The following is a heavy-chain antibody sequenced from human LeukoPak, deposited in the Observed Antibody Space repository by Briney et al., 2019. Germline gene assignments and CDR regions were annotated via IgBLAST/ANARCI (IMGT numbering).Heavy chain of an antibody. CDR2: ISYDGSNK. CDR3: ARGASYGSGTAIDVPFDY. J-gene: IGHJ4*02. CDR1: GFTFSSYA. Sequence: GGSLRLSCAASGFTFSSYAMHWVRQAPGKGQEWVAVISYDGSNKYYADSVKGRFTISRDNSKNTLYLQMNSLRAEDTAVYYCARGASYGSGTAIDVPFDYWGQGTLVTVSS. V-gene: IGHV3-30*04. D-gene: IGHD3-10*01.